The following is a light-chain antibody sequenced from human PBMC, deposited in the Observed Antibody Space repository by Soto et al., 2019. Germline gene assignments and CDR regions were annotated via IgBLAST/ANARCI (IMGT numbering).Light chain of an antibody. CDR3: SSYTTNSPPVV. CDR1: SGDIGSYTY. Sequence: QSLLTQPASVSGSPGQSITISCTGTSGDIGSYTYVSWYQQYPGKAPKLLISEVTNRPSGVSNRFSGSKSGNTASLTISGLQAEDEAHYYCSSYTTNSPPVVFGGGTKLTVL. CDR2: EVT. J-gene: IGLJ2*01. V-gene: IGLV2-14*01.